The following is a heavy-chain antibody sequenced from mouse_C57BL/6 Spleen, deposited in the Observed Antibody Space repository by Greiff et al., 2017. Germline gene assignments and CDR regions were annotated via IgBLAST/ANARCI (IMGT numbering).Heavy chain of an antibody. D-gene: IGHD1-1*01. Sequence: QVQLQQSGAELVRPGTSVKLSCKASGYTFTSYWMHWVKQRPGQGLEWIGVIDPSDSYTNYNQKFKGKATLTVDTSSSTAYMQLSSLTSEDSAVYYCAREKGSGLYAMDYWGQGASVTVFS. CDR1: GYTFTSYW. V-gene: IGHV1-59*01. CDR2: IDPSDSYT. J-gene: IGHJ4*01. CDR3: AREKGSGLYAMDY.